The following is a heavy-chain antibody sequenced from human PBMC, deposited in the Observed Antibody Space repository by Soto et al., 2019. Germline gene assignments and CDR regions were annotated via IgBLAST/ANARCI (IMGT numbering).Heavy chain of an antibody. CDR3: ARDHLIWYFDL. V-gene: IGHV4-4*07. CDR2: MFDSGNT. CDR1: SGSVNNYH. Sequence: QVEVQESGPGLVKPSETLSLTCTFSSGSVNNYHLSWIRQPAGGGLEWIGRMFDSGNTKLNPSLQSRVTMSKDGSKNQFSLKLTSVTAADTGVYYCARDHLIWYFDLWGRGTLGTVSS. J-gene: IGHJ2*01.